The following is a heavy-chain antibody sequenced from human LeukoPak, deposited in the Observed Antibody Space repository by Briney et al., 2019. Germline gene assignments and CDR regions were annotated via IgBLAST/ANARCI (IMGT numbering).Heavy chain of an antibody. Sequence: SETLSLTCTVSGGSISSYHWGWIRQPAGKGLEWIGRIYTSGSTNYNPSLKSRVTMSGDTSKNQFSLKLSSVTAADTAVYYCAGLNSGYDYYFDPWGQGTLVTVSS. CDR1: GGSISSYH. CDR3: AGLNSGYDYYFDP. J-gene: IGHJ5*02. D-gene: IGHD5-12*01. V-gene: IGHV4-4*07. CDR2: IYTSGST.